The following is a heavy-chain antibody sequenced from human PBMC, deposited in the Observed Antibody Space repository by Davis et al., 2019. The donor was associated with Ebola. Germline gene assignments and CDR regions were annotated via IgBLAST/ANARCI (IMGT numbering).Heavy chain of an antibody. CDR2: INPNNGGT. V-gene: IGHV1-2*06. CDR3: ANSITVAAQANFDY. Sequence: ASVKVSCKASGYTFTGHYMHWVRQVPGQGLEWMGRINPNNGGTNYAQKFQGRVTMTRDTSISTAYMELSRLTSDDTAVYYCANSITVAAQANFDYWGQGIVVTVSS. CDR1: GYTFTGHY. J-gene: IGHJ4*02. D-gene: IGHD3-10*01.